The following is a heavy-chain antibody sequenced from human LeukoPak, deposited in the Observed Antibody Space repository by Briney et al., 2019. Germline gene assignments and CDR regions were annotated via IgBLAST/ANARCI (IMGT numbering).Heavy chain of an antibody. CDR3: ARDWLAGNPYHAFDL. CDR1: GFTFSSYW. J-gene: IGHJ3*01. D-gene: IGHD3-22*01. V-gene: IGHV3-7*01. Sequence: GGSLRLSCAASGFTFSSYWMSWVRQAPGKGLECVANIKEDGSEEYYVDSVKGRFSISRDNAKNALYLQMNSLRAEDTAVYYCARDWLAGNPYHAFDLWGKGTMVTVSS. CDR2: IKEDGSEE.